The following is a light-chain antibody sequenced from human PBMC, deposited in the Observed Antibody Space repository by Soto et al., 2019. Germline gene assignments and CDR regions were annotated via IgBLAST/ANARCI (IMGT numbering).Light chain of an antibody. CDR3: QQRSNWPRLT. Sequence: EIVLTQSPATLSLSPGERATLSCRASQSVSSYLAWYQQKPGQAPRLLIYDASNRATGFPARFSGSGSGTDFTLTISSLEPEDFAVYYYQQRSNWPRLTFGGGTKVEIK. V-gene: IGKV3-11*01. CDR2: DAS. CDR1: QSVSSY. J-gene: IGKJ4*01.